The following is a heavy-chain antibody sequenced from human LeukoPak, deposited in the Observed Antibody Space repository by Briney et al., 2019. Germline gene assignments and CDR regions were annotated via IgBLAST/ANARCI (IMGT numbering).Heavy chain of an antibody. Sequence: GGSLRLSCAASGFNFPDYYMTWIRQAPGKGPEWLSYISGGSSDTSYADSVKGRFTISRDNAKNSLFLQVNSLRAEDTAVYYCARSSGTYHFDYWGQGTLVTVSS. V-gene: IGHV3-11*06. D-gene: IGHD1-26*01. CDR3: ARSSGTYHFDY. CDR2: ISGGSSDT. J-gene: IGHJ4*02. CDR1: GFNFPDYY.